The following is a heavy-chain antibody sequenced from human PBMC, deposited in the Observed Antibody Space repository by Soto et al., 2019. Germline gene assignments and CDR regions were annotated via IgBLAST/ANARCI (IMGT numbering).Heavy chain of an antibody. CDR2: IGVSGATT. CDR3: AKDWGTFDY. J-gene: IGHJ4*02. CDR1: GFTFRSYP. D-gene: IGHD7-27*01. Sequence: GGSLRLSCAASGFTFRSYPMSLVRQAPGKGLEWVSSIGVSGATTYYADSVKGRFTISRDNSQNTLYLQMNSLRAEDTAVYYCAKDWGTFDYWGQGALVPASS. V-gene: IGHV3-23*01.